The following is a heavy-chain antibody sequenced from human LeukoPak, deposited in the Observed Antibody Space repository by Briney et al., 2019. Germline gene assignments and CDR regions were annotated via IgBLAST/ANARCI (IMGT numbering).Heavy chain of an antibody. CDR2: IYYSGST. V-gene: IGHV4-30-4*01. J-gene: IGHJ4*02. CDR1: GGSISSGDYY. Sequence: PSQTLSLTCTVSGGSISSGDYYWSWIRQPPGKGLEWIGYIYYSGSTYYNPSLKSRVTISVDTSKNQFSLKLSSVTAADTAVYYCATTLYGSGSYYAKYWGQGSLVTVSS. D-gene: IGHD3-10*01. CDR3: ATTLYGSGSYYAKY.